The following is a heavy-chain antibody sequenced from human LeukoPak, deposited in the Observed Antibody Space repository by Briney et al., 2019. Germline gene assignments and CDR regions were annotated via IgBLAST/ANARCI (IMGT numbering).Heavy chain of an antibody. CDR2: IIPIFGTA. CDR1: GGTFSSYA. CDR3: AREGSITGTPDAFDI. J-gene: IGHJ3*02. V-gene: IGHV1-69*05. Sequence: VASVKVSCKASGGTFSSYAISWVRQAPGQGLEWMGGIIPIFGTANYAQKFQGRGTITTDESTSTAYMELSSLRSEDTAVYYCAREGSITGTPDAFDIWGQGTMVTVSS. D-gene: IGHD1-20*01.